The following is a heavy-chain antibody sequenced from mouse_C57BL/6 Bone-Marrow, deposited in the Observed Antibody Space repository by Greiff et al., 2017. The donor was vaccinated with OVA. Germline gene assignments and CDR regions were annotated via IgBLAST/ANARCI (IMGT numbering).Heavy chain of an antibody. CDR1: GFTFSSYA. D-gene: IGHD3-3*01. CDR2: ISSGGDYI. V-gene: IGHV5-9-1*02. Sequence: EVKLVESGEGLVKPGGSLKLSCAASGFTFSSYAMSWVRQTPETRLEWVAYISSGGDYIYYADTVKGRFTISRDNARNTLYLQMSSLKSEDTAMYYCTRVAGTDWYFDVWGTGTTVTVSS. J-gene: IGHJ1*03. CDR3: TRVAGTDWYFDV.